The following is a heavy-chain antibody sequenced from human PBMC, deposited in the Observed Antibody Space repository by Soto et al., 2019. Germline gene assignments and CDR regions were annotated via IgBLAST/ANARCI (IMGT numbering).Heavy chain of an antibody. D-gene: IGHD6-13*01. CDR2: ISTSGGTT. CDR3: ATGTAAPAH. V-gene: IGHV3-23*01. J-gene: IGHJ1*01. CDR1: GFTFSNFD. Sequence: EVQLLESGGGLVQPGGSPRLSCAASGFTFSNFDMSGVRQAPGKGLEWVSGISTSGGTTYYADSVKGRFTSSRDNSKNTLYLQMTSLRAEDTAVYYCATGTAAPAHWGQGTLVTVSS.